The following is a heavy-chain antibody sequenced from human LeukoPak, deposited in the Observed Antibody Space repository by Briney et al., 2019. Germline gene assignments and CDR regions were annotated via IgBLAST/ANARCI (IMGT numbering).Heavy chain of an antibody. V-gene: IGHV4-61*02. Sequence: SEALSLTCTGCGGSISWGSCYGSGMRQPAGEGLEGIGRIYTSGSTNYHPSLKSRLTTSVDTSNNHSPLQQSSVTAADTAAYYCATSGTVTTAEYFQHWGQGTLVTVSS. CDR2: IYTSGST. CDR1: GGSISWGSCY. D-gene: IGHD4-11*01. CDR3: ATSGTVTTAEYFQH. J-gene: IGHJ1*01.